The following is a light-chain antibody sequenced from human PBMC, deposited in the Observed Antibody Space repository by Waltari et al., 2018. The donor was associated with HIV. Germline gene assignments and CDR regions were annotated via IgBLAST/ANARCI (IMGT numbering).Light chain of an antibody. CDR3: CSYAGSYTWV. J-gene: IGLJ3*02. Sequence: QSALTQPRSVSGSPGQSVTISCTGTSSDVGGYNYVSWYQQHQGKAPKVMIYDVSKRPSGVPDRFSGSKSGHTASLTISGLQAEDEADYYCCSYAGSYTWVFGGGTKMTVL. V-gene: IGLV2-11*01. CDR2: DVS. CDR1: SSDVGGYNY.